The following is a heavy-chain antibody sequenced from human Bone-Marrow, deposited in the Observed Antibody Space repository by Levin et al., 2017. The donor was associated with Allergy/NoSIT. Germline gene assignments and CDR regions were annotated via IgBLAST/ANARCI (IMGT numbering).Heavy chain of an antibody. CDR2: IYWDDDK. Sequence: SGPTLVKPTQTLTLTCTFSGFSLSTSGVGVGWIRQPPGKALEWLALIYWDDDKRYSPSLKSRLTITKDTSKNQVVLTMTNMYPVDTATYYCAKANMYYYDSSGYYSFFYLDYWRQGTLVTVSS. CDR1: GFSLSTSGVG. J-gene: IGHJ4*02. V-gene: IGHV2-5*02. CDR3: AKANMYYYDSSGYYSFFYLDY. D-gene: IGHD3-22*01.